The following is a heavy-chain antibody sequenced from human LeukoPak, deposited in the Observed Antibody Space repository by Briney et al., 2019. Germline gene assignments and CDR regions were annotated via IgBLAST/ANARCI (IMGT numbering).Heavy chain of an antibody. CDR1: GYTFTSYY. J-gene: IGHJ5*02. CDR3: ARSIVVVVAATRGFDP. V-gene: IGHV1-46*01. D-gene: IGHD2-15*01. Sequence: ASVKVSCKASGYTFTSYYMHWVRQAPGQGLEWIGIINPSGGSTSYAQKFQGRVTMTRDPSTSTVYMELSSLRSEDTAVYYCARSIVVVVAATRGFDPWGQGTLVTVSS. CDR2: INPSGGST.